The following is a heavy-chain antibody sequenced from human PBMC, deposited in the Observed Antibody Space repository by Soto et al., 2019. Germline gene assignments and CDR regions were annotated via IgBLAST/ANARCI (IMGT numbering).Heavy chain of an antibody. Sequence: QVLLVQSGAEVKKPGSSVKVSCKTSGDTFGSYAISWVRQAPGQGLEWMGGIIPFIRASNYAQKFQGRVTITADESTTTVHMDLSSLRFEATAVYYCARNLRYFGSASFFRGMDVWGQGTRVTVSS. D-gene: IGHD3-10*01. CDR1: GDTFGSYA. CDR2: IIPFIRAS. CDR3: ARNLRYFGSASFFRGMDV. J-gene: IGHJ6*01. V-gene: IGHV1-69*01.